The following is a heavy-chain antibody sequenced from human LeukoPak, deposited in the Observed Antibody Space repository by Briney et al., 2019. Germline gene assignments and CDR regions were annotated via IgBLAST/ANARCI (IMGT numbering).Heavy chain of an antibody. CDR2: IWYDGSNK. Sequence: GRSLRLSCAASGFTFSSYGMHWVRQAPGKGLEWVAVIWYDGSNKYYADSVKGRFTISRDNSKNTLYLQMNSLRAEDTAVYYCAKEGYYCSGSYYFDYWGQGTLVTVSS. J-gene: IGHJ4*02. CDR3: AKEGYYCSGSYYFDY. V-gene: IGHV3-33*06. D-gene: IGHD3-10*01. CDR1: GFTFSSYG.